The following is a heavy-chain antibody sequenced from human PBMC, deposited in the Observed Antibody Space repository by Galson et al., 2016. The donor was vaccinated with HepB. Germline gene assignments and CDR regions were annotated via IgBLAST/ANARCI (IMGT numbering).Heavy chain of an antibody. CDR3: AKPIPSPGTWNFAS. CDR2: INQDGTAE. J-gene: IGHJ4*02. D-gene: IGHD2-2*01. CDR1: GFTFSDYW. Sequence: SLRLSCAASGFTFSDYWMSWLRRAPGKGLEWVANINQDGTAEYYLDSVKGRFTIARDNAKDSLYLQMNSLRAEDTAVYYCAKPIPSPGTWNFASWGQGTLVTVSS. V-gene: IGHV3-7*03.